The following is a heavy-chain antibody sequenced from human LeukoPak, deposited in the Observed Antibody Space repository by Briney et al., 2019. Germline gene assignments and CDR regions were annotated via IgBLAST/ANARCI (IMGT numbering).Heavy chain of an antibody. Sequence: GGSLRLSCAPSGFTFSSYEMSWVRQAPGKGLEWVSVIYSGGSTYYADSVKGRFTISRDNSKNTLYLQMNSLRAEDTAVYYCAREPYGGNLYYFDYWGQGTLVTVSS. CDR2: IYSGGST. D-gene: IGHD4-23*01. CDR1: GFTFSSYE. CDR3: AREPYGGNLYYFDY. J-gene: IGHJ4*02. V-gene: IGHV3-53*01.